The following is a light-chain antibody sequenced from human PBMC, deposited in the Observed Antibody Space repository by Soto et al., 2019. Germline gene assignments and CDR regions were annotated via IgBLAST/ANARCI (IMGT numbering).Light chain of an antibody. Sequence: QSVLTQPASVSGSPGQSITISCTGTSGDIGSYNRVSWYQQHPGKAPKLIIYEVTDRPSGVSNRFSGSKSGNTASLTISGLQAEDEAEYYCSSYTSSSTSYVFGTGTKLTVL. V-gene: IGLV2-14*01. CDR2: EVT. J-gene: IGLJ1*01. CDR3: SSYTSSSTSYV. CDR1: SGDIGSYNR.